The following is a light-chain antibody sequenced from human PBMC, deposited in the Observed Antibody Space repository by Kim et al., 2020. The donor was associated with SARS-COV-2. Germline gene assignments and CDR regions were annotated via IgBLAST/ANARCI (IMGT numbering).Light chain of an antibody. J-gene: IGKJ2*01. CDR2: GAS. V-gene: IGKV3-20*01. CDR3: QQYGSSLYT. Sequence: EIVMTQSPGPLSLSPGERATLSCRASQSVTRNYLAWYQQKPGQSPRLLIYGASIRATGIPDRFSGSGSGTDFALTINRLEREDFAVYHCQQYGSSLYTFGQGTKLEIK. CDR1: QSVTRNY.